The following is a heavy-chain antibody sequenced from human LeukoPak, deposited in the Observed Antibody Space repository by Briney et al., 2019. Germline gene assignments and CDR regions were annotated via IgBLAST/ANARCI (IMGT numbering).Heavy chain of an antibody. D-gene: IGHD5-18*01. CDR2: IYYSGST. J-gene: IGHJ6*02. CDR3: ARDLVDTAMGYYYGMDV. Sequence: SETLSLTCTVSGGSISSYYWSWIRQPPGKGLEWIGYIYYSGSTNYNPSLKSRVTISVDTSKNQFSLKLSSVTAADTAVYYCARDLVDTAMGYYYGMDVWGQGTTVTVSS. V-gene: IGHV4-59*01. CDR1: GGSISSYY.